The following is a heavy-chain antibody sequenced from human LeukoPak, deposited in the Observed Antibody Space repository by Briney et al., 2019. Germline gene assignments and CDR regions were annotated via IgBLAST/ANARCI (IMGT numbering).Heavy chain of an antibody. J-gene: IGHJ4*02. CDR1: GFSFSNYG. D-gene: IGHD5-18*01. V-gene: IGHV3-23*01. Sequence: GGSLRLSCAASGFSFSNYGMSWVRQAQGKGLEWVSAITDSGNTFYADSVKGRFTISRDNSRNTLYLQMNSLRAEDTAVYYCAKRIQSAMAMGYWGQGTLVTVSS. CDR2: ITDSGNT. CDR3: AKRIQSAMAMGY.